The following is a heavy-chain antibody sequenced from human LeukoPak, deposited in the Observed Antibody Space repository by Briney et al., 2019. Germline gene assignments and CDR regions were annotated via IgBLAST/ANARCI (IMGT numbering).Heavy chain of an antibody. Sequence: PGGSLRLSCAASGFAFSTYTITWVRRAPGKGLEWVSSISSTSIFIFYADSVKGRFTIPRDNAKNSLYLQMNSLRAEDTAVYYCARVAGQGWGPITTNVNAYPDSWGQGTLVSVSS. D-gene: IGHD1/OR15-1a*01. CDR2: ISSTSIFI. V-gene: IGHV3-21*01. J-gene: IGHJ4*02. CDR3: ARVAGQGWGPITTNVNAYPDS. CDR1: GFAFSTYT.